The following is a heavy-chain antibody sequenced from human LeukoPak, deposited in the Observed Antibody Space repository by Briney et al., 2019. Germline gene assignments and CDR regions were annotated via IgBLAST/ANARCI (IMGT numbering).Heavy chain of an antibody. CDR3: ARLRGSGPYYYNGLDV. D-gene: IGHD3-10*01. J-gene: IGHJ6*04. V-gene: IGHV5-10-1*01. Sequence: GESLRISCKGSGYRFTSYWITWVRQMPGKGLEWMGRIDPGDSYTNYSPSFQGHVTISADKSINTAYLQWSSLKASDTAMYYCARLRGSGPYYYNGLDVWGKGTTVTVSS. CDR2: IDPGDSYT. CDR1: GYRFTSYW.